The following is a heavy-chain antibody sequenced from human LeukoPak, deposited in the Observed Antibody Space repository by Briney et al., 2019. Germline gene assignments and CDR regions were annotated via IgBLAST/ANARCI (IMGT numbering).Heavy chain of an antibody. CDR1: GYTFTSYD. CDR2: MNPNSGDT. CDR3: ARARGYNYGYVDY. J-gene: IGHJ4*02. Sequence: GASVKVSCKASGYTFTSYDINWVRQATGQGLEWMGWMNPNSGDTGYAPNFQGRLNMTRNTSKSTAYMELSSLRSEDTAVYYCARARGYNYGYVDYWGQGTLVTVSS. D-gene: IGHD5-18*01. V-gene: IGHV1-8*01.